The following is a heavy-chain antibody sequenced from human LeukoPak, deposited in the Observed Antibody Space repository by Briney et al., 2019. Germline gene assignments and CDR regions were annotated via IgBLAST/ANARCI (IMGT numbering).Heavy chain of an antibody. J-gene: IGHJ4*02. V-gene: IGHV3-15*01. CDR1: GFTFSNAW. D-gene: IGHD3-3*01. Sequence: NPGGSLRLSCAASGFTFSNAWMNWVRQAPGKGLEWVGRIKSKIDGGTTDYAAPVKGRFTISRGDSKNTLYLQMNSLKTEDTAVYYCATGGDDFWSTYLFYYWGQGTLVTVSS. CDR3: ATGGDDFWSTYLFYY. CDR2: IKSKIDGGTT.